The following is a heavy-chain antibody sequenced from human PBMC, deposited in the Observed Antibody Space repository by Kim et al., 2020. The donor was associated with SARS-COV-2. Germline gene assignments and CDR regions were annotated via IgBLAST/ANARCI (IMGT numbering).Heavy chain of an antibody. J-gene: IGHJ5*02. V-gene: IGHV4-39*01. CDR2: IYYSGST. Sequence: SETLSLTCTVSGGSISSSSYYWGWIRQPPGKGLEWIGSIYYSGSTYYNPSLQSRVTISVDTSNNQFSLKLSSVTAADTAVYYCAGISTMVRGVTNWFDPWGQGTLVTVSS. CDR1: GGSISSSSYY. D-gene: IGHD3-10*01. CDR3: AGISTMVRGVTNWFDP.